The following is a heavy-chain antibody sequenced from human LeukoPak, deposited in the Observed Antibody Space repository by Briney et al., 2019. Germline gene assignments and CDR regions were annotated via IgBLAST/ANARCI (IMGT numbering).Heavy chain of an antibody. D-gene: IGHD3-22*01. J-gene: IGHJ4*02. V-gene: IGHV4-30-2*01. CDR1: GGSMSSGDYY. CDR3: ARGGAGREYYDSSGYNFDY. Sequence: PSETLSLTCTVSGGSMSSGDYYWSWIRQPPGKGLEWIGYIYQSGSTYYNPSLKSRVIISVDRPKNQFSLKLSSVTAADTALYYCARGGAGREYYDSSGYNFDYWGQGTLVTVSS. CDR2: IYQSGST.